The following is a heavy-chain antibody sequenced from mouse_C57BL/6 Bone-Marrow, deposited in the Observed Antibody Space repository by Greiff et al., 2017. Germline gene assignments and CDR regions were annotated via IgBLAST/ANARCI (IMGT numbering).Heavy chain of an antibody. CDR3: AEGYHAMDY. V-gene: IGHV1-72*01. Sequence: QVQLQQPGAELAKPGASVKLSCKASGYTFTSYWMHWVKQRPGRGLEWIGSIDPNSGGTKYNEKFKSKDTLTADKASSTAYMQLSSLTSEDSAVYYCAEGYHAMDYWGQGTSVTVSS. CDR2: IDPNSGGT. J-gene: IGHJ4*01. CDR1: GYTFTSYW.